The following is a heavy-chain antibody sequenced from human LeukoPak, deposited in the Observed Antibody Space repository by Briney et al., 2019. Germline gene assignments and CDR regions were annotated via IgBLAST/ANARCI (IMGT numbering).Heavy chain of an antibody. CDR2: ITAYNGNT. D-gene: IGHD3-16*01. Sequence: ASVKVSCKASGYTFTSYGISWVRQAPGQGLEWMGWITAYNGNTNYAQKLQGRVTMTTDTSTSTAYMELRSLRSDDTAVYYCAKESGGGGINWFDPWGQGTLVTVSS. V-gene: IGHV1-18*01. CDR1: GYTFTSYG. CDR3: AKESGGGGINWFDP. J-gene: IGHJ5*02.